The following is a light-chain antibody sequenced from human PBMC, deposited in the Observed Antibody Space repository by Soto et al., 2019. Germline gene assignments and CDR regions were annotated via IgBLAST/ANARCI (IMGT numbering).Light chain of an antibody. CDR1: SSNIGSNT. V-gene: IGLV1-44*01. CDR3: AAWDDSLNGYV. CDR2: SNN. J-gene: IGLJ1*01. Sequence: VLTQPPSASGAPWQRVTISCSGSSSNIGSNTVNWYQQLPGTAPKLLIYSNNQRPSGVPDRFSGSKSGTSASLAISGLQSEDEADYYCAAWDDSLNGYVFGTGSKVTVL.